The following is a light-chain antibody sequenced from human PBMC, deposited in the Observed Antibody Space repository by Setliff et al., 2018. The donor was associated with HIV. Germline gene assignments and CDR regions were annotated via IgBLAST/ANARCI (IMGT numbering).Light chain of an antibody. CDR1: SSDVGGSNY. J-gene: IGLJ1*01. CDR2: EVS. V-gene: IGLV2-14*01. Sequence: QSALTQPASVSGSPGQSITISCTGTSSDVGGSNYVSWYQQHPGKAPKLMIYEVSNRPSWVSNRFSGSKSGNTASLTISGLQAEDDADYYFSSYTFSSTPYVFGTGTKV. CDR3: SSYTFSSTPYV.